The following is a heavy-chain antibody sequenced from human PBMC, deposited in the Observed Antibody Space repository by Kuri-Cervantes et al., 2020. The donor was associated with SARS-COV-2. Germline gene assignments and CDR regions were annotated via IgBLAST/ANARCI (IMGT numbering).Heavy chain of an antibody. D-gene: IGHD6-19*01. CDR3: AMERGPSGGAIAY. J-gene: IGHJ4*02. CDR1: GLSVFNKY. CDR2: IYDSGST. Sequence: GESLKISCAASGLSVFNKYMSWVRQAPGKGLEWVSIIYDSGSTYYRESVKGRFTISRDSSKNTLSLQMNSLRVEDTAVYYCAMERGPSGGAIAYWGQGTLVTVSS. V-gene: IGHV3-53*01.